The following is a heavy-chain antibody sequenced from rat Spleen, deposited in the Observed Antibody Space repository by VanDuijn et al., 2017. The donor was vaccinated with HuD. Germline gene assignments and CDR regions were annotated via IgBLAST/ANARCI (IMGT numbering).Heavy chain of an antibody. J-gene: IGHJ2*01. V-gene: IGHV5-31*01. D-gene: IGHD1-4*01. CDR1: GFTINNYW. CDR3: ARETGYNSYFDY. CDR2: ITNTGGGNT. Sequence: EVQLVESGGGLVQPGRSLKLSCVASGFTINNYWMTWIRQAPGKGLEWVASITNTGGGNTYYRDSVKGRFTISRDNAKNTLYLQMDSLRSEDTATYYCARETGYNSYFDYWGQGVMVTVSS.